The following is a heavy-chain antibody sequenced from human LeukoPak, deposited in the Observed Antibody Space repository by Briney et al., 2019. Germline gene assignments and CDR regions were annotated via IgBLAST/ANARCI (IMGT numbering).Heavy chain of an antibody. D-gene: IGHD6-19*01. CDR2: IYSGGST. V-gene: IGHV3-66*01. CDR3: ARSGIAVAGKYFDY. J-gene: IGHJ4*02. Sequence: PGGSLRLSCAASGFTFSSYWMSWVRQAPGKGLEWVSVIYSGGSTYYADSVKGRFTISRDNSKNTLYLQMNSLRAEDTAVYYCARSGIAVAGKYFDYWGQGTLVTVSS. CDR1: GFTFSSYW.